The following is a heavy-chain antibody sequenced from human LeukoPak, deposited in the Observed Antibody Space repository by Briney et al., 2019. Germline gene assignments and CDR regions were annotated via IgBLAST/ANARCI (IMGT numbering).Heavy chain of an antibody. J-gene: IGHJ3*02. CDR2: IYSGGST. Sequence: GGSLRLSCAASGFTVSSNYMSWVRQAPGKGLEWVSVIYSGGSTYYADSVKGRFTISRHNSTNTPYLQMNSLRAEDTAVYYCAGFVIIAARPADAFDISGQATMVTVSS. CDR3: AGFVIIAARPADAFDI. CDR1: GFTVSSNY. V-gene: IGHV3-53*04. D-gene: IGHD6-6*01.